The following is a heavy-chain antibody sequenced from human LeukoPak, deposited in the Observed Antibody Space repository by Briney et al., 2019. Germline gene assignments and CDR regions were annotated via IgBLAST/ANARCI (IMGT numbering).Heavy chain of an antibody. CDR3: AREVRGGIAAYYFDY. CDR2: IIPILGIA. J-gene: IGHJ4*02. Sequence: SVKVSCKASEGTFSSYTISWVRQAPGQGLEWMGRIIPILGIANYAQKFQGRVTITADKSTSTAYMELSSLRSEDTAVYYCAREVRGGIAAYYFDYWGQGTLVTVSS. D-gene: IGHD6-25*01. V-gene: IGHV1-69*04. CDR1: EGTFSSYT.